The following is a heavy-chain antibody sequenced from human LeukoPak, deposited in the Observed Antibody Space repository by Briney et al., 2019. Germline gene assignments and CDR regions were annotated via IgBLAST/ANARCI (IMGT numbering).Heavy chain of an antibody. CDR3: ARPKPYSSGWWYFDL. D-gene: IGHD6-19*01. Sequence: GRSLRLSCAASGFTFSSYAMHWVRQAPGKGLEWVAVISYDGSNKYYADSVKGRFTISRDNSKNTLYLQMNSLRAEDTAVYYCARPKPYSSGWWYFDLWGRGTLVTVSS. CDR1: GFTFSSYA. CDR2: ISYDGSNK. J-gene: IGHJ2*01. V-gene: IGHV3-30-3*01.